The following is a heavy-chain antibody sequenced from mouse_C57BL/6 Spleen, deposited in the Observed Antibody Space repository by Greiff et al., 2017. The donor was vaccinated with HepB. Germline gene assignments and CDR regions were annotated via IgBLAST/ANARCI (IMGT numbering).Heavy chain of an antibody. CDR3: ARALFITTVVARAY. D-gene: IGHD1-1*01. Sequence: QVQLQQPGAELVKPGASVKLSCKASGYTFTSYWMHWVKQRPGQGLEWIGMIHPNSGSTNYNEKFKSKATLTVDKSSSTAYMQLSSLTSEDSVVYYCARALFITTVVARAYWGQGTLVTVSA. J-gene: IGHJ3*01. CDR1: GYTFTSYW. V-gene: IGHV1-64*01. CDR2: IHPNSGST.